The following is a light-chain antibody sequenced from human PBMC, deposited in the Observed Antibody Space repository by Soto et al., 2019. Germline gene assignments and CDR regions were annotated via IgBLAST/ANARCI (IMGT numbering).Light chain of an antibody. V-gene: IGKV3-15*01. Sequence: EIVMTQSPATLSVSPGERATLSCRASQSVGANLAWYQQRHGQAPRLLIFGASTRATGIPARFSGSGSGTEFTLSISSLQSEDCAIYYCKHYISWAAIAFGQGTRLEIK. CDR3: KHYISWAAIA. CDR2: GAS. CDR1: QSVGAN. J-gene: IGKJ5*01.